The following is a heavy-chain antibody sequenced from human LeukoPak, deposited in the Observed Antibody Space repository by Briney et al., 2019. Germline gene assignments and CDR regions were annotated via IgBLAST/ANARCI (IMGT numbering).Heavy chain of an antibody. V-gene: IGHV3-11*01. Sequence: PGGSLRLSCAASGFTFSDYYMSWIRQAPGKGLEWVSYISSSGSTIYCADSVKGRFTISRDNAKNSLYLQMNSLRAEDTAVYYCARDRHYYGSGSYYRGYYFDYWGQGTLVTVSS. J-gene: IGHJ4*02. D-gene: IGHD3-10*01. CDR2: ISSSGSTI. CDR3: ARDRHYYGSGSYYRGYYFDY. CDR1: GFTFSDYY.